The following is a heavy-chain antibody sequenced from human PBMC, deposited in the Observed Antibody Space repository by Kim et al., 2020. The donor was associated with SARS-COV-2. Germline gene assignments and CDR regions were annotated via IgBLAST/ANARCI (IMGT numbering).Heavy chain of an antibody. V-gene: IGHV3-13*01. D-gene: IGHD6-13*01. Sequence: YPGSVKGRFTISRENAKNSLYLQMNSLRAGDTAVYYCARGGLAAVGPGDYWGQGTLVTVSS. CDR3: ARGGLAAVGPGDY. J-gene: IGHJ4*02.